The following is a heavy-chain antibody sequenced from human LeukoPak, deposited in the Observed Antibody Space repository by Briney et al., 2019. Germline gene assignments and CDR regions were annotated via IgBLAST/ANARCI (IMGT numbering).Heavy chain of an antibody. J-gene: IGHJ4*02. CDR1: GGSFSGYY. CDR2: INHSGST. Sequence: SETLSLTCAVYGGSFSGYYWSWIRQPPGKGLEWIGEINHSGSTNYNPSLKSRVTISVDTSKNQFSLKLSSVTAADTAVYYCARLWVSATGWSSYYFDYWGQGTLVTVSS. D-gene: IGHD6-19*01. CDR3: ARLWVSATGWSSYYFDY. V-gene: IGHV4-34*01.